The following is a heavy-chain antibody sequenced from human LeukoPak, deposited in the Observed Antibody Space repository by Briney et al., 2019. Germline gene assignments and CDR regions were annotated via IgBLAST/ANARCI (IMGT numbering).Heavy chain of an antibody. J-gene: IGHJ3*02. CDR1: GFTFDDYA. CDR3: AKGAVAATWNDAFDI. D-gene: IGHD6-19*01. CDR2: ISWNSGSI. Sequence: PGGSLGLSCAASGFTFDDYAMHWVRQAPGKGLEWVSGISWNSGSIGYADSVKGRFTISRDNAKNSLYLQMNSLRAEDMALYYCAKGAVAATWNDAFDIWGQGTMVTVSS. V-gene: IGHV3-9*03.